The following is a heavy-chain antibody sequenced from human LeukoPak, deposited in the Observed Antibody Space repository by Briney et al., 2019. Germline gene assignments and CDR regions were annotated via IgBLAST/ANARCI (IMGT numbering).Heavy chain of an antibody. V-gene: IGHV3-23*01. CDR3: TPKDCSSTSCYYNY. CDR2: ISDSGGST. D-gene: IGHD2-2*01. J-gene: IGHJ4*02. CDR1: GFTFSSYA. Sequence: PGGSLRLSCAASGFTFSSYAMSWVRQAPGKGLEWVSDISDSGGSTYYADSVKGRFTISRDNSKNTLYLQMNSLRAEDTAVYYCTPKDCSSTSCYYNYWGQGTLVTVSS.